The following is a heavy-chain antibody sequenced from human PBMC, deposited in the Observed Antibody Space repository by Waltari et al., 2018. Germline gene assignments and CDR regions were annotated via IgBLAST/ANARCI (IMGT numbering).Heavy chain of an antibody. V-gene: IGHV3-48*04. J-gene: IGHJ4*02. CDR2: ISSSSSTI. Sequence: EVQLVESGGGLVQPGGSLRLSCAASGVTFRSSRRNWVRQAPGKGLEWVSYISSSSSTIYYADSVKGRFTISRDNAKNSLFLQMNSLRAEDTAVYYCTRDLYGSGGDYFDPWGQGTLVTVSS. D-gene: IGHD6-19*01. CDR3: TRDLYGSGGDYFDP. CDR1: GVTFRSSR.